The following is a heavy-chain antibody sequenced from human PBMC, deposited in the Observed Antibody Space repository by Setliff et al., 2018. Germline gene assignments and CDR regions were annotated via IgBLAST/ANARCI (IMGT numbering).Heavy chain of an antibody. CDR3: TRSRGPRVVLAADFDF. D-gene: IGHD3-16*01. CDR1: GFRFTGFG. Sequence: VASVKVSCKTSGFRFTGFGFSWVRQAPGQGLEWMGWISPYSGETNYAQKFQDRLTVTADTSSKTTYMELRSLTSDDTAVYFCTRSRGPRVVLAADFDFWGQGTLVTVSS. V-gene: IGHV1-18*01. CDR2: ISPYSGET. J-gene: IGHJ4*02.